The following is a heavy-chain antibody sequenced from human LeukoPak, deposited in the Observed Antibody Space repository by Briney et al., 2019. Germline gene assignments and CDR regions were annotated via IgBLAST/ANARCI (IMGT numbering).Heavy chain of an antibody. CDR3: ARTYCSSTSCFYFDY. D-gene: IGHD2-2*01. V-gene: IGHV4-4*02. J-gene: IGHJ4*02. Sequence: SETLSLTCVASGGSISNSNWWTWVRQPPGEGLEWIAEIHHSGNTNYSPSLKSRVTISVDKSENQFSLRLSSVTAADTAIYYCARTYCSSTSCFYFDYWGQGTLVTISS. CDR1: GGSISNSNW. CDR2: IHHSGNT.